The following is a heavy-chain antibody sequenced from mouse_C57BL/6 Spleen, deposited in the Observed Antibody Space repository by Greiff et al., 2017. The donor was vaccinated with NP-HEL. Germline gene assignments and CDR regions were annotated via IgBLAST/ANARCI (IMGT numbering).Heavy chain of an antibody. CDR1: GYSITSGYD. Sequence: EVQLVESGPGMVKPSQSLSLTCTVTGYSITSGYDWHWIRHFPGNKLEWMGYISYSGSTNYNPSLKSRISITHDTSKNHFFLKLKSVTTEDTATYYCARAGWDYAMDYWGQGTSVTVSS. J-gene: IGHJ4*01. CDR2: ISYSGST. V-gene: IGHV3-1*01. CDR3: ARAGWDYAMDY. D-gene: IGHD2-3*01.